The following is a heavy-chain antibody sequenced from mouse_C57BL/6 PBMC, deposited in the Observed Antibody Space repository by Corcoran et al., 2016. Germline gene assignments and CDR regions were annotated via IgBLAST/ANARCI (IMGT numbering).Heavy chain of an antibody. V-gene: IGHV9-3*01. CDR1: GYTFTTYG. Sequence: QIQLVQSGPELKKPGETVKISCKASGYTFTTYGMSWVKQAPGKGLKWMGWINTYSGVPTYADDFKGRFAFSLETSASTAYLQINNLKNEDTATYFCARGGGYDAYFDYWGQGTTLTVSS. CDR2: INTYSGVP. J-gene: IGHJ2*01. D-gene: IGHD2-2*01. CDR3: ARGGGYDAYFDY.